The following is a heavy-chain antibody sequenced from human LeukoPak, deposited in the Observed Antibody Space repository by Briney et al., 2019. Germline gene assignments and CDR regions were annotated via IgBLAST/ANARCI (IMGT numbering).Heavy chain of an antibody. J-gene: IGHJ4*02. CDR3: ATQGRYSSGWYDY. D-gene: IGHD6-13*01. CDR2: ISGSGGST. CDR1: GFTFSSYA. Sequence: GGSLRLSCAASGFTFSSYAMSWVRQAPGKGLEWVSAISGSGGSTYYADSVKGRFTISRDNSKNTLYLQMNSLRVEDTAMYYCATQGRYSSGWYDYWGQGALVTVSS. V-gene: IGHV3-23*01.